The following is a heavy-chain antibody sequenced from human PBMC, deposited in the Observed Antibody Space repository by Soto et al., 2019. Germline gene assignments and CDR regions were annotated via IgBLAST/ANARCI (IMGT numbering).Heavy chain of an antibody. V-gene: IGHV4-31*03. CDR2: IYYSGST. CDR3: ARGDGSGSANYYYYGMDV. Sequence: SETLSLTCTVSGGSISSGGYYWSWIRQHPGKGLEWIGYIYYSGSTYYNPSLKSRVTISVDTSKNQFSLKLSSVTAADTAVYYCARGDGSGSANYYYYGMDVWGQGTMVTVSS. D-gene: IGHD3-10*01. J-gene: IGHJ6*02. CDR1: GGSISSGGYY.